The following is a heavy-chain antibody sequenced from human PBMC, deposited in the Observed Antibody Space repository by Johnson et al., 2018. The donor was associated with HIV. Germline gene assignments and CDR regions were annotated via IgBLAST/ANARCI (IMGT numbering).Heavy chain of an antibody. Sequence: VQLVESGGGVVQPGRSLRLSCAASGFTFSSYWMSWVRQAPGKGLEWVANIKQDGSEKYYVDSVKGRFTISRYNAKNTLYLQMNSLRAEDTAVYYCARVPILWFGELSGLGAFDIWGQGTMVTVSS. J-gene: IGHJ3*02. CDR1: GFTFSSYW. V-gene: IGHV3-7*01. CDR2: IKQDGSEK. D-gene: IGHD3-10*01. CDR3: ARVPILWFGELSGLGAFDI.